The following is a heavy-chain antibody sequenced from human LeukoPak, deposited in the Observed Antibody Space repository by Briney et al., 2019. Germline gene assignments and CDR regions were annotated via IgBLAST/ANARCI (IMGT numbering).Heavy chain of an antibody. Sequence: GGSLRLSRAASGFTVSSNYMSWVRQAPGKGLEWVSVIYTDCSTYYADSVKGRFTICRENSKNTVYLQMSSLRADDTAVYYCARDIDCSGDNCPFDSWGQGTPVTVSS. V-gene: IGHV3-53*01. CDR1: GFTVSSNY. CDR2: IYTDCST. D-gene: IGHD2-15*01. CDR3: ARDIDCSGDNCPFDS. J-gene: IGHJ6*01.